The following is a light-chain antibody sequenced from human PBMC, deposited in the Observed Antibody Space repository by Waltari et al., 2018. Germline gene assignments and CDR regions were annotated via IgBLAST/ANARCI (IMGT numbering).Light chain of an antibody. J-gene: IGLJ2*01. CDR2: EVS. CDR1: TNDIGSYDY. CDR3: SSYVASRIV. V-gene: IGLV2-8*01. Sequence: QSALTQPPSASGSPGQSVTLSCAGTTNDIGSYDYVSWYQHHPGKAPKLIIYEVSNRPSGVSKRVSGSKSGSTASLTVSALQVEDEAIYYCSSYVASRIVFGGGTRLTVL.